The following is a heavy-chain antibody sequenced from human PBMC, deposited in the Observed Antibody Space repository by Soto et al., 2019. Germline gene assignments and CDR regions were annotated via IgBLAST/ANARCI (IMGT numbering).Heavy chain of an antibody. V-gene: IGHV1-69*01. J-gene: IGHJ4*02. Sequence: VQLVQSGTVLKPPGSSVRISCRASGGSFNSYAFSWVRQAPGQGLQWMGGFTPISVTPKYSEKFKDRVTITADESSATYYLGLISLKTDDTATYFCPRHYCDSLDCGLDYWGQGTLVNVSS. CDR1: GGSFNSYA. D-gene: IGHD2-21*01. CDR3: PRHYCDSLDCGLDY. CDR2: FTPISVTP.